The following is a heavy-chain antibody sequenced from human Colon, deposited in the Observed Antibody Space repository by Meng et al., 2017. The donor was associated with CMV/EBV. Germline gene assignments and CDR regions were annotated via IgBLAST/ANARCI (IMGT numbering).Heavy chain of an antibody. CDR2: ISADGINK. J-gene: IGHJ6*02. Sequence: GGSLRLSCVASAFRFTSYNIHWVRQPAGKGLEWVAMISADGINKYYGDFVKGRFTVSRDNSKNTVYLQMNGLRGEDTAVYYCAGAPPKEGHNYYYGMDVWGQGTTVTVSS. CDR1: AFRFTSYN. CDR3: AGAPPKEGHNYYYGMDV. V-gene: IGHV3-30*04.